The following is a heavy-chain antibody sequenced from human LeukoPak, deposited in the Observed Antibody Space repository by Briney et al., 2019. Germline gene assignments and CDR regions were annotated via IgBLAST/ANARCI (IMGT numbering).Heavy chain of an antibody. CDR3: ARESERNDGWFDP. D-gene: IGHD1-1*01. CDR2: VSPKTGRT. J-gene: IGHJ5*02. Sequence: ASVKVSCKASGYTFRIHDINWVRQAPGPRLEWMGWVSPKTGRTGYAQKFQGRVYMTTNASLSTAYMELSSLRSDDTAVYFCARESERNDGWFDPWGQGTLVTVSS. CDR1: GYTFRIHD. V-gene: IGHV1-8*01.